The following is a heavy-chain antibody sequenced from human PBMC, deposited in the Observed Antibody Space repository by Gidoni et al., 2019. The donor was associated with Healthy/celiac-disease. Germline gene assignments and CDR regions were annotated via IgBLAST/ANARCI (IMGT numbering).Heavy chain of an antibody. CDR2: IWYDGSNK. CDR3: ARDRGIDYGSWSYRPYYYYGMDV. V-gene: IGHV3-33*01. D-gene: IGHD3-10*01. J-gene: IGHJ6*02. CDR1: GFTFSSSG. Sequence: QVQLVASGGGVVQRGRSLRLSWEASGFTFSSSGLHCVRQAPGKVLEWLAVIWYDGSNKYYADYVNGRFTISRDNSKNTLYLQMNSLRAEDTAVYYCARDRGIDYGSWSYRPYYYYGMDVWGQGTTVTVSS.